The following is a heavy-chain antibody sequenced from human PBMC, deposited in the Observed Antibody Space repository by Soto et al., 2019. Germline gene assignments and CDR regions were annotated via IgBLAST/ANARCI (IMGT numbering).Heavy chain of an antibody. J-gene: IGHJ6*02. CDR1: GGSISSSSYY. D-gene: IGHD6-6*01. CDR2: IYYSGST. Sequence: SETLSLTCTVSGGSISSSSYYWGWIRQPPGKGLEWIGSIYYSGSTYYSPSLKSRVTISVDTSKDQFSLKLSSVTAADTAVYYCARNTLVAPPRSPYYYYYGMDVWGQGTTVTVSS. V-gene: IGHV4-39*01. CDR3: ARNTLVAPPRSPYYYYYGMDV.